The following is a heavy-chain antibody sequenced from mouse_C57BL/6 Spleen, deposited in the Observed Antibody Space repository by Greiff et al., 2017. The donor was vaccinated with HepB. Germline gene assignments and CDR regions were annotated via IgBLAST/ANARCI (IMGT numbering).Heavy chain of an antibody. CDR2: IDPENGDT. Sequence: DVKLQESGAELVRPGASVKLSCTASGFNIKDDYMHWVKQRPEQGLEWIGWIDPENGDTEYASKFQGKATITADTSSNTAYLQLSSLTSEDTAVYYCTTSYYGPGDYWGQGTSVTVSS. V-gene: IGHV14-4*01. J-gene: IGHJ4*01. D-gene: IGHD2-10*01. CDR3: TTSYYGPGDY. CDR1: GFNIKDDY.